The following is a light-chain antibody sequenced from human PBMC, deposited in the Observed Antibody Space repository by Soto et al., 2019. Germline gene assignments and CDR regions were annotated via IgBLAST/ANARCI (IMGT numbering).Light chain of an antibody. CDR1: QGISSY. V-gene: IGKV1-9*01. CDR2: DAS. J-gene: IGKJ1*01. CDR3: QQYNSWT. Sequence: DIQLTQSPSFLSASVGDRVTITCRASQGISSYLAWYQQKPGKAPKLLIYDASSLESGVPSRFSGSGSGTEFTLTISSLQPDDFATYYCQQYNSWTFGQGTKVDIK.